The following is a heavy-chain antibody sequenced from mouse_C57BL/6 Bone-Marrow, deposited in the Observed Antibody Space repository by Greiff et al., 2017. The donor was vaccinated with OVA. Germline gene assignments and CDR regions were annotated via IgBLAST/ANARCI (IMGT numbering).Heavy chain of an antibody. CDR2: IYPRSGNT. D-gene: IGHD2-1*01. J-gene: IGHJ4*01. CDR1: GYTFTSYG. Sequence: VQLQQSGAELVRPGASVKLSCKASGYTFTSYGISWVKQRTGQGLEWIGEIYPRSGNTYYNEKFKGKATLTADKSSSTAYMELRSLTSEDSAVYFCARYGNYGYAMDYWGQGTSVTVSS. CDR3: ARYGNYGYAMDY. V-gene: IGHV1-81*01.